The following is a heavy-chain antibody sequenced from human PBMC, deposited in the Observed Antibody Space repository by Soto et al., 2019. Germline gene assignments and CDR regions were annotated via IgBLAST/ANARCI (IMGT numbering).Heavy chain of an antibody. J-gene: IGHJ4*02. CDR3: AREGASSYASRHFDN. D-gene: IGHD3-16*01. Sequence: SETLSLTCTVSGGSMFSYYWSWIRPPAGKGLEWIARIYGSGGTNYNPSLKSRVTMSLDTSKNKFSLRLTSVTAADTAVYYCAREGASSYASRHFDNWGPGTLVTVSS. V-gene: IGHV4-4*07. CDR2: IYGSGGT. CDR1: GGSMFSYY.